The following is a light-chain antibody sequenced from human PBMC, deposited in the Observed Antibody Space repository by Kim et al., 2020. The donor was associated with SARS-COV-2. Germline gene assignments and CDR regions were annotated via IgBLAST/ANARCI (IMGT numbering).Light chain of an antibody. Sequence: VGNRATITCRASQGISNYLAWYQQKPGQVPKLLIYGASTLQSGVPSRFSGSGSGTDFTLTISSLQPDDVATYYCQKYNSAPFTFGPGTKVDIK. CDR2: GAS. CDR1: QGISNY. CDR3: QKYNSAPFT. V-gene: IGKV1-27*01. J-gene: IGKJ3*01.